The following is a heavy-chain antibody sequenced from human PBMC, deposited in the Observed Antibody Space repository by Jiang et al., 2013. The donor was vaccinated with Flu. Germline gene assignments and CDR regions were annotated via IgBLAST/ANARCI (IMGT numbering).Heavy chain of an antibody. Sequence: NHSGSTNYNPSLKSRVTISVDTSKNQFSLKLSSVTAADTAVYYCARGSYDFWRGERRVRYYYYYMDVWGKGTTVTVSS. V-gene: IGHV4-34*01. CDR2: NHSGST. CDR3: ARGSYDFWRGERRVRYYYYYMDV. J-gene: IGHJ6*03. D-gene: IGHD3-3*01.